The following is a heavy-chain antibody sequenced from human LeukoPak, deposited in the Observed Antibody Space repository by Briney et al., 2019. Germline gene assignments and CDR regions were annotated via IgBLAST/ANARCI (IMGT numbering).Heavy chain of an antibody. D-gene: IGHD1-26*01. CDR1: GFTFSSYS. CDR2: ISSSSSYI. V-gene: IGHV3-21*01. CDR3: ARGVIVGGTPFDF. J-gene: IGHJ4*02. Sequence: GGSLRLSCAASGFTFSSYSMNWVRQAPGKGLEWVSSISSSSSYIYYADSVKGRFTISRDNAKKSLYLQMKSLRAGATCVCYCARGVIVGGTPFDFRGQGTLVTVSS.